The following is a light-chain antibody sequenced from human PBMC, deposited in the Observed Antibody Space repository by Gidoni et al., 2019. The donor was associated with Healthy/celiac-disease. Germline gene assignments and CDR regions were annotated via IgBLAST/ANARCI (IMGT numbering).Light chain of an antibody. Sequence: QSALTQPASVSGSPGQSITISCTGTSSDVGSYNLVSWYQQHPGKAPKLMIYEGSKRPSGVSNRFSGSKSGNTAFLTISGLQAEDEADYYCCSYAGSSTFEEFGGGTKLTVL. J-gene: IGLJ3*02. CDR3: CSYAGSSTFEE. CDR1: SSDVGSYNL. CDR2: EGS. V-gene: IGLV2-23*03.